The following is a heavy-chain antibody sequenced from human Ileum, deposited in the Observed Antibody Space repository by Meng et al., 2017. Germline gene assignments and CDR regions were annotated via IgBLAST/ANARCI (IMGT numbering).Heavy chain of an antibody. CDR3: ARDRDSSGYYPY. J-gene: IGHJ4*02. CDR1: GGSINSGDYY. Sequence: QVQLQESGPGLVKPSQTLSLTCTVSGGSINSGDYYWSWIRQPPGKGLEWIGYIYYSGSTYYNPSLKSRLTISVDTSKNQFSLKLSSVTAADTAVYYCARDRDSSGYYPYWGQGTLVTVSS. CDR2: IYYSGST. D-gene: IGHD3-22*01. V-gene: IGHV4-30-4*01.